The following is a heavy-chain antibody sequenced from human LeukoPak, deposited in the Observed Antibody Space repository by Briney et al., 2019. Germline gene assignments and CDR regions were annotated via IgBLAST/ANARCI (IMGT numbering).Heavy chain of an antibody. J-gene: IGHJ4*02. Sequence: ASVNVSCKASGYTFTGYYMHWVRQAPGQGLEWMGWINPNSGGTSYAQKFQGRVTMTRDTSISTAYMELSRLRSDDTAVYYCATGHVLRYFDWLLPFDYWGQGTLVTVSS. D-gene: IGHD3-9*01. CDR3: ATGHVLRYFDWLLPFDY. CDR1: GYTFTGYY. V-gene: IGHV1-2*02. CDR2: INPNSGGT.